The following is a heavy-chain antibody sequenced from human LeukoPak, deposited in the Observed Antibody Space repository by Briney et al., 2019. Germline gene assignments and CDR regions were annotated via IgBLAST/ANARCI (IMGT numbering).Heavy chain of an antibody. Sequence: ASVTVSCTASGYTFTGYYMHWVRQAPGQGLEWMGRINPNSGGTNYAQKFQGRVTMTRDTSISTAYMELSRLRSDDTAVYYCARATLSDYYFNYWGQGTLVTVSS. CDR1: GYTFTGYY. V-gene: IGHV1-2*06. CDR3: ARATLSDYYFNY. CDR2: INPNSGGT. J-gene: IGHJ4*02.